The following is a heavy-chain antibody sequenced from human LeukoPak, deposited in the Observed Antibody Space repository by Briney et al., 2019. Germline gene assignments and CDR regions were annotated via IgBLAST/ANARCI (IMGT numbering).Heavy chain of an antibody. Sequence: GGSLRLSCAASGFIFSSYSMSWVRQAPGKGLEWVSVITGSGGNTYYADSVKGRFTISKDNSKNTVYLQMSSLRVDDTAVYYCAKDLDSSGYLGQIDYWGQGTLVTVSS. V-gene: IGHV3-23*01. D-gene: IGHD3-22*01. J-gene: IGHJ4*02. CDR3: AKDLDSSGYLGQIDY. CDR1: GFIFSSYS. CDR2: ITGSGGNT.